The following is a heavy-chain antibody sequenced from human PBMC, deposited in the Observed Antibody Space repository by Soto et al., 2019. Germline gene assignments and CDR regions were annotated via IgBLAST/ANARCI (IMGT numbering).Heavy chain of an antibody. V-gene: IGHV3-33*01. Sequence: QVQLVESGGGVVQPGRSLRLSCAASGFTFSSYGMHWVRQAPGKGLEWVAVIWYDGSNKYYADSVKGRFTISRDNSKNTLYLQMNSLRAEDTAVYYCARDSAYGSWKGPNYWGQGTLVTVSS. CDR1: GFTFSSYG. D-gene: IGHD3-10*01. CDR3: ARDSAYGSWKGPNY. J-gene: IGHJ4*02. CDR2: IWYDGSNK.